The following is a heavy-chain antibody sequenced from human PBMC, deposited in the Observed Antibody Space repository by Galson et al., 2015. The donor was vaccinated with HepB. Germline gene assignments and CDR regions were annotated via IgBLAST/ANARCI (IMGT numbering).Heavy chain of an antibody. CDR2: ISDDGAYK. D-gene: IGHD2/OR15-2a*01. CDR3: ARGRYGNSGPLEY. Sequence: SLRLSCAASGFTLTNHAMHWVRQAPGKGLEWLTLISDDGAYKYYADSVKGRFIISRDTSKNTLFLQMNNLRPEDTANYYCARGRYGNSGPLEYWGQGTLVTVSS. V-gene: IGHV3-30*04. J-gene: IGHJ4*02. CDR1: GFTLTNHA.